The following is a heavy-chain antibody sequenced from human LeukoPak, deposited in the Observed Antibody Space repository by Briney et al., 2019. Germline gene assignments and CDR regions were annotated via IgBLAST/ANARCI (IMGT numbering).Heavy chain of an antibody. J-gene: IGHJ4*02. V-gene: IGHV4-34*01. CDR2: INHSGST. CDR3: ARGRYSSSFLVY. CDR1: GGSFRGYY. D-gene: IGHD6-6*01. Sequence: SETLSLTCAVYGGSFRGYYWSWIRQPPGKGLEWIGEINHSGSTNYNPSLKSRVTISVDTSKNQFSLKLSSVTAADTAVYYCARGRYSSSFLVYWGQGTLVTVSS.